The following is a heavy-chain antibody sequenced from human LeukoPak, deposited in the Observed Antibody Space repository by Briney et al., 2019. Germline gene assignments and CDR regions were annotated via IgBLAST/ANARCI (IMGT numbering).Heavy chain of an antibody. V-gene: IGHV3-30-3*01. D-gene: IGHD2-2*01. J-gene: IGHJ6*03. CDR1: GFTFSSYA. Sequence: PGGSLRLSCAASGFTFSSYAMHWVRQAPGKGLEWVAVISYDGSNKYYADSVKGRFTISRDNSKNTLYLQMNSLRAEDTAVYYCARDRRYCSSTSCHGYMDVWGKGTTVTVSS. CDR2: ISYDGSNK. CDR3: ARDRRYCSSTSCHGYMDV.